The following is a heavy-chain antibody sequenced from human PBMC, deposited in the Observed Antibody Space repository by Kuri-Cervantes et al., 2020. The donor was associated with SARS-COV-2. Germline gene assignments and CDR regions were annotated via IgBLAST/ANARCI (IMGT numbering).Heavy chain of an antibody. Sequence: ASVKVSCKASGYTFTSYATHWVRQAPGQRLEWMGWINAGNGNTKYSQKFQGRVTMTRNTSISTAYMELSSLRSEDTAVYYCARVGGITIFGVVIGYYYKEVCGKGTTVTVSS. CDR1: GYTFTSYA. D-gene: IGHD3-3*01. V-gene: IGHV1-3*01. J-gene: IGHJ6*03. CDR2: INAGNGNT. CDR3: ARVGGITIFGVVIGYYYKEV.